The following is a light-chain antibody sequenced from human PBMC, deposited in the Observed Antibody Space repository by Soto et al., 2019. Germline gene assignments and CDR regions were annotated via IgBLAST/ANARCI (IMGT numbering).Light chain of an antibody. CDR2: EGS. Sequence: QSVLTQPAFVSGSPGQSITISCTGTISDVGSYDLVSWYQQHPGKAPKLMIYEGSKRPSGVSSRFSGSKSGNTASLTISGLQAEDEADYYCCSYAGSSTSWVFGGGTKLTVL. V-gene: IGLV2-23*01. CDR3: CSYAGSSTSWV. CDR1: ISDVGSYDL. J-gene: IGLJ3*02.